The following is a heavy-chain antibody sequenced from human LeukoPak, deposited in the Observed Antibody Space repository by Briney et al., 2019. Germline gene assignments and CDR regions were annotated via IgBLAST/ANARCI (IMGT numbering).Heavy chain of an antibody. CDR1: GFTFSSYS. Sequence: GGSLRLSCAASGFTFSSYSMNWVRQAPGKGLEWVSSISSSSSYIYYADSVKGRFTISRDNAKNSLYLQMNSLRAEDTAVYYCARYGAARPMDVWGKGTTVTVSS. V-gene: IGHV3-21*01. D-gene: IGHD6-6*01. CDR2: ISSSSSYI. J-gene: IGHJ6*03. CDR3: ARYGAARPMDV.